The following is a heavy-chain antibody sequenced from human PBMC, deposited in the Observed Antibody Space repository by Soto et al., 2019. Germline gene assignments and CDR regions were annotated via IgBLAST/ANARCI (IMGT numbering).Heavy chain of an antibody. CDR3: AAPNTAYSTYGMDV. J-gene: IGHJ6*02. V-gene: IGHV3-30-3*01. Sequence: GGSLRLSCAASGFTFSSYAMHWVRQAPGKGLEWVAVISYDGSNKYYADSVKGRFTISRDNSKNTLYLQMNSLRAEDTAVYYCAAPNTAYSTYGMDVWGQGTTVTVSS. CDR2: ISYDGSNK. D-gene: IGHD4-4*01. CDR1: GFTFSSYA.